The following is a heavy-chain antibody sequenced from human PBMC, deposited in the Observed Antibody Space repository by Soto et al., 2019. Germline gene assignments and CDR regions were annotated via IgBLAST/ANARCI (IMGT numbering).Heavy chain of an antibody. CDR3: ARDLDIAMGYYYYYGMDV. J-gene: IGHJ6*02. V-gene: IGHV3-33*01. D-gene: IGHD5-18*01. Sequence: PGGSLRLSCAASGFTFSSYGMHWVRQAPGKGLEWVAVIWHDGSKKYYADSVKGRFTISRDNSENTQYLQMNSLRVDDTAVYFCARDLDIAMGYYYYYGMDVWGQGTTVTGSS. CDR1: GFTFSSYG. CDR2: IWHDGSKK.